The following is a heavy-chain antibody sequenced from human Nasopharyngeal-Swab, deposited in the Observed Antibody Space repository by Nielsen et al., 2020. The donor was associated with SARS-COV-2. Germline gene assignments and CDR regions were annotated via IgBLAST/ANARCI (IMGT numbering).Heavy chain of an antibody. Sequence: TLSSTCAVFGGSISLGGYSWSRIRHPPGTGLQRNGYIYHSGITSYNPSHKRRVTILVDSSKNQFSLKLSSVTAADTAVYYCASGVSAVTTRYMDVWGKGTTVTVSS. CDR3: ASGVSAVTTRYMDV. CDR2: IYHSGIT. V-gene: IGHV4-30-2*01. J-gene: IGHJ6*03. CDR1: GGSISLGGYS. D-gene: IGHD4-17*01.